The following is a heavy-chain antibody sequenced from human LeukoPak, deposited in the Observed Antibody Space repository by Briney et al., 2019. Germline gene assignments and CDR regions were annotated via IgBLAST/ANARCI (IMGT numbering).Heavy chain of an antibody. CDR2: IKEDGSEK. CDR3: ARDIRSRTSDY. Sequence: GGPLRLSCAASGFTFSSHWMSWVRQAPGKGLEWVANIKEDGSEKYYVDSVKGRFTISRDNAKNSLYLEMNSLRAEDTAVYYCARDIRSRTSDYWGQGTLVTVSS. J-gene: IGHJ4*02. V-gene: IGHV3-7*01. D-gene: IGHD2-2*01. CDR1: GFTFSSHW.